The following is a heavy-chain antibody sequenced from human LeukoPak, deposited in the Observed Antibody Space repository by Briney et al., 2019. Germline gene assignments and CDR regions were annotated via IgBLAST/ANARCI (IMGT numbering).Heavy chain of an antibody. J-gene: IGHJ4*02. Sequence: GGSLRLSCAASGFTFYDYAMHWVRHAPGKGLEWVSGISWNSGSIGYADSVKGRFTISRDNAKNSLYLQMNSLRAEDTALYYCAKDPEVNTGGGYDYWGQGTLVTVSS. CDR2: ISWNSGSI. CDR1: GFTFYDYA. CDR3: AKDPEVNTGGGYDY. V-gene: IGHV3-9*01. D-gene: IGHD4-17*01.